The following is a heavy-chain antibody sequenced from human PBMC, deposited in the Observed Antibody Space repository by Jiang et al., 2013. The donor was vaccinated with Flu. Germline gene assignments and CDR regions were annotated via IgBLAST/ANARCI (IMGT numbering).Heavy chain of an antibody. CDR3: ARLGAMGRHWYFDL. D-gene: IGHD5-18*01. J-gene: IGHJ2*01. V-gene: IGHV5-51*01. Sequence: PGKGLEWMGIIYPGDSDTRYSPSFQGQVTISVDKSISTAYLQWSSLKASDTAMYYCARLGAMGRHWYFDLWGRGTLVTVSS. CDR2: IYPGDSDT.